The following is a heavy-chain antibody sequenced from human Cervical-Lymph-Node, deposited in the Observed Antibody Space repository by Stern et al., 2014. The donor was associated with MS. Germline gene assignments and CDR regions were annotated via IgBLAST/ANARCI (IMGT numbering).Heavy chain of an antibody. CDR1: GPTVNSNY. J-gene: IGHJ5*02. CDR3: TREMAARRLDP. D-gene: IGHD5-24*01. V-gene: IGHV3-66*01. CDR2: FYSGIST. Sequence: VQLVQSGGTLVQPGGSLRLSCAASGPTVNSNYMTWVRQAPGKGLEWVSIFYSGISTYYAESVKGRFSFSIDNSKNTLFLHMNNLRVEDTAMYYCTREMAARRLDPWGQGTLVIVSA.